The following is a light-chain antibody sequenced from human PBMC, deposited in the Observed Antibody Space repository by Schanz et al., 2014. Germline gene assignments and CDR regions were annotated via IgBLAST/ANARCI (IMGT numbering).Light chain of an antibody. Sequence: EIVLTQSPATLSLSPGERATLSCRASQSVSSYLAWYQQKPGQAPRLLIYGASSRATGIPDRFSGSGSGTEFTLTISSLQSEDFAVYYCQQYNNWPPNTFGQGTKLEIK. J-gene: IGKJ2*01. V-gene: IGKV3D-15*01. CDR3: QQYNNWPPNT. CDR1: QSVSSY. CDR2: GAS.